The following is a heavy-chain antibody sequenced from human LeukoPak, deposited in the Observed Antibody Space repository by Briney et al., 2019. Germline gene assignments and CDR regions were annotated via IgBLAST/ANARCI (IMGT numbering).Heavy chain of an antibody. CDR2: ISSNGDST. Sequence: GGSLRLSCSASGXTFSSYAMHWVRQAPGKGLEYVSAISSNGDSTYYADSVKGRFTISRDNSKNTLYLQMSSLRAEDTAVYYCVKGLRYYDSSDTFDYWGQGTLVTVSS. V-gene: IGHV3-64D*06. CDR3: VKGLRYYDSSDTFDY. CDR1: GXTFSSYA. J-gene: IGHJ4*02. D-gene: IGHD3-22*01.